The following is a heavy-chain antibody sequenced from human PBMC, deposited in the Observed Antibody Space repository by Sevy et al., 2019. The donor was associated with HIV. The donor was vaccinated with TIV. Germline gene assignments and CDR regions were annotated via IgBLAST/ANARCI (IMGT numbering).Heavy chain of an antibody. CDR3: ARRSGGLHRNNWFDP. V-gene: IGHV3-11*01. CDR2: ISSSGSTI. D-gene: IGHD3-16*01. Sequence: GGSLRLSCAASGFTFSDYYMSWIRQAPGKGLEWVSYISSSGSTIYYADSVKGRFTISRDNAKNSLYLQMNSLRAEDTAVYYCARRSGGLHRNNWFDPWAREPWSPSPQ. CDR1: GFTFSDYY. J-gene: IGHJ5*02.